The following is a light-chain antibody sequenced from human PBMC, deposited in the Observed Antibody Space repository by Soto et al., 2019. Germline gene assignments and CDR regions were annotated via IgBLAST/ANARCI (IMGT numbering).Light chain of an antibody. J-gene: IGKJ4*02. CDR3: QQYGSWPPLT. CDR2: GAS. Sequence: EIVLTQSPGTLSLSPGERATLSCRAIQSVSSSFLAWYQQKPGQAPRLLIYGASSRATGIPDRFSGSGSGTEFTLTISRLESEDYAVYYCQQYGSWPPLTFGGGTKVDIK. V-gene: IGKV3-20*01. CDR1: QSVSSSF.